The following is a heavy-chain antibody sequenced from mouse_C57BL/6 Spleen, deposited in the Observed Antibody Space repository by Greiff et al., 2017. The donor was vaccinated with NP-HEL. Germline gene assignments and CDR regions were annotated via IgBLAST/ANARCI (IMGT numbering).Heavy chain of an antibody. Sequence: QVQLQQPGAELVKPGASVKLSCKASGYTFTSYWMHWVKQRPGQGLEWIGMIHPNSGSTNYNEKFKSKATLTVDKSSSTAYMHLSSLTSEDSAVYYCARGGEVAWLAYWGQGTRVTVSA. D-gene: IGHD1-1*02. J-gene: IGHJ3*01. CDR2: IHPNSGST. CDR3: ARGGEVAWLAY. CDR1: GYTFTSYW. V-gene: IGHV1-64*01.